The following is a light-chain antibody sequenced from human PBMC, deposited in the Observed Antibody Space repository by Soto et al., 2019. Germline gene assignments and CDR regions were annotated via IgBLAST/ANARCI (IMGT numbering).Light chain of an antibody. Sequence: EIVMTQSPATLSVSPGERATLYCRASQSVSNNLAWYRQNPGQAPRLLIYGASTRATGIPARFSGSGSGTEFTLPISSLQSEDFSVYYCQQYNNWPRTFGQGTTGESK. V-gene: IGKV3-15*01. J-gene: IGKJ1*01. CDR3: QQYNNWPRT. CDR1: QSVSNN. CDR2: GAS.